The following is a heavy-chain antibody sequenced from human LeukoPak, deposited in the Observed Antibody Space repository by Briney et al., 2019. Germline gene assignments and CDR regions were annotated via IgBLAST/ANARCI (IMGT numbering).Heavy chain of an antibody. Sequence: ETMSLTCTVSGGSVNSGSCYWSWIRQPPGKGLEWIGYIYYSGSTDYNPSLKSRATISVDTSRNQFSLKLNSVTAADTAVYYCARSLYVDGSTEYFHLWGRGTLVTVSS. CDR3: ARSLYVDGSTEYFHL. CDR1: GGSVNSGSCY. CDR2: IYYSGST. J-gene: IGHJ2*01. V-gene: IGHV4-61*01. D-gene: IGHD3-10*01.